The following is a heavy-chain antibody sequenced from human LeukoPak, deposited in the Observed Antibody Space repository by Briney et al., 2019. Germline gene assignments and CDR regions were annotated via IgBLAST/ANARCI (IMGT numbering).Heavy chain of an antibody. Sequence: SQTLSLTCVVSGDSVSSKNGAWNWIRQSPWRGLEWLGRTYYRSKWYNDYAESMEGRMTISQDTSKNQHSLHLNSVTPDDTAVYYCARDFGTTGWHTFDYWGQGTLVTVSS. CDR3: ARDFGTTGWHTFDY. J-gene: IGHJ4*02. D-gene: IGHD6-19*01. V-gene: IGHV6-1*01. CDR1: GDSVSSKNGA. CDR2: TYYRSKWYN.